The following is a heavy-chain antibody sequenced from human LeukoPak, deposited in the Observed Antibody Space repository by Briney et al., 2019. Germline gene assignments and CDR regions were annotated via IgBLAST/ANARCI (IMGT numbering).Heavy chain of an antibody. CDR3: ARDRYSYGWYYYYYMDV. V-gene: IGHV4-34*01. CDR1: GGSFSGYY. J-gene: IGHJ6*03. D-gene: IGHD5-18*01. Sequence: SETLSLTCAVYGGSFSGYYWSWIRQPPGKGLEWIGEINHSGSTNYNPSLKSRVTISVDTSKNQFSLKLSSVTAADTAVYYCARDRYSYGWYYYYYMDVWGKGTTVTVSS. CDR2: INHSGST.